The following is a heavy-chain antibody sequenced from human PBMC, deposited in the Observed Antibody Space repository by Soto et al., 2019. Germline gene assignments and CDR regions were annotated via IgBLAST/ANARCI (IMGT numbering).Heavy chain of an antibody. V-gene: IGHV3-30*18. J-gene: IGHJ4*02. CDR1: GFTFSRFG. D-gene: IGHD6-19*01. CDR2: ISYDGNNK. CDR3: AKDEGAVAGSFDY. Sequence: QLQLVASGGGVVQPGKSLRLSCAASGFTFSRFGMHWVRQAPGKGLEWVALISYDGNNKYYADSVEGRFTISRDNSKNILYLQMNSLRADDMAVYYCAKDEGAVAGSFDYWGQGILVNVSS.